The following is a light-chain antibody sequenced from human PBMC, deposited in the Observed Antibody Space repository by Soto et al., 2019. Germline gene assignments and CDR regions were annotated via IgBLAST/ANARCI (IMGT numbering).Light chain of an antibody. Sequence: QSVLTQPRSVSGSPGQSVTISCTGTSSDVGGYDYVSWYQQHPGKAPKLMIYNVTKRPSGVPDRFSGSRSGNTASLTISGLQAEDDADYYCCSYAGTYTFYVFGTGSQV. CDR2: NVT. V-gene: IGLV2-11*01. CDR3: CSYAGTYTFYV. J-gene: IGLJ1*01. CDR1: SSDVGGYDY.